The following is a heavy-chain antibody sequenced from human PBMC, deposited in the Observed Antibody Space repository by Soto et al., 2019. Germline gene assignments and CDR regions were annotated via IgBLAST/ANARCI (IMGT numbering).Heavy chain of an antibody. CDR3: AKEEAAGTLDY. CDR2: ISAYNGNT. J-gene: IGHJ4*02. Sequence: QVQLVQSGAEVKKPGASVKVSCKASGYTFTSYGISWVRQAPGQGLEWMGWISAYNGNTNYAQKLQGRVTMTTDTATSAACMELQRLRSEDTAVYYCAKEEAAGTLDYWGQGTLVTVSS. D-gene: IGHD6-13*01. V-gene: IGHV1-18*01. CDR1: GYTFTSYG.